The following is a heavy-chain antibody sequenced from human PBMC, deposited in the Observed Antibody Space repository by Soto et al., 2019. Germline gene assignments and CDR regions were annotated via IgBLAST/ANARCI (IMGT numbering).Heavy chain of an antibody. CDR2: IYHSGST. J-gene: IGHJ6*02. V-gene: IGHV4-34*01. CDR1: GGSFSGYY. CDR3: ARGGHIAAKGAAGDYYYYGMDV. D-gene: IGHD6-13*01. Sequence: SETLSLTCAVYGGSFSGYYWSWVRQPPGKGLEWIGEIYHSGSTNYNPSLESRVTISVDKSKNQFSLKLSSVTAADTAVYYCARGGHIAAKGAAGDYYYYGMDVWGQGTTVTVSS.